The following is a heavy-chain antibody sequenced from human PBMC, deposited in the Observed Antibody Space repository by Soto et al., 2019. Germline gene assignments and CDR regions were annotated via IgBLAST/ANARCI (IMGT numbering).Heavy chain of an antibody. CDR3: ARGRAIAAAGTGGFDP. V-gene: IGHV3-48*02. J-gene: IGHJ5*02. CDR1: GFTLSTYS. Sequence: EVLLVESGGDLVQPGGSLRLSCAASGFTLSTYSMTWVRRAPGKGLEWVAHIRGSGSTFYYADSVKGRFTISRDSAKNSLYLQMNSLRDDDTAVYYCARGRAIAAAGTGGFDPWGQGTLVTVSS. D-gene: IGHD6-13*01. CDR2: IRGSGSTF.